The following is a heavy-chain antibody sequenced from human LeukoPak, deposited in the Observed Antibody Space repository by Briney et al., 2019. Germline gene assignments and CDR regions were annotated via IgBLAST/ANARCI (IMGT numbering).Heavy chain of an antibody. V-gene: IGHV3-30*18. D-gene: IGHD3-16*01. J-gene: IGHJ4*02. CDR3: AKVGDNWDFDY. CDR1: GFTLSSYA. Sequence: PGGSLRLSCAASGFTLSSYAMHWVRQAPGKGLEWVALISYDGTNKYYADSVKGRFTTSRDNSKNTLYLHMNSLRAEDTAVYYCAKVGDNWDFDYWGQGTLVSVSS. CDR2: ISYDGTNK.